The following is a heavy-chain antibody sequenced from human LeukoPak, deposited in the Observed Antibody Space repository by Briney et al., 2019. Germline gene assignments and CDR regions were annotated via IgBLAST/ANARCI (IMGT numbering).Heavy chain of an antibody. J-gene: IGHJ4*02. CDR3: ARAYYYDSSGYQG. D-gene: IGHD3-22*01. V-gene: IGHV4-30-4*01. CDR1: GGSISSGDYY. Sequence: SETLSLTCTVSGGSISSGDYYWSWIRQPPGKGLEWIGYIYYSGSTYYNPSLKSRVTISVDTSKNQFSLKLSSVTAADTAVYYCARAYYYDSSGYQGWGQGTLVTVSS. CDR2: IYYSGST.